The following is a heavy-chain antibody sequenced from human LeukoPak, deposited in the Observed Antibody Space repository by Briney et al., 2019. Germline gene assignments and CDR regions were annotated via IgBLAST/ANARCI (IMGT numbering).Heavy chain of an antibody. V-gene: IGHV1-2*02. CDR1: GYTFTGYY. Sequence: ASVKVSCKASGYTFTGYYMHWVRQAPGQGLEWMGWTNPNSGGTNYAQKFQGRVTMTRDTSISTAYMELSRLRSGDTAVYYCARGRDGYNFLLFDYWGQGTLVTVSS. D-gene: IGHD5-24*01. J-gene: IGHJ4*02. CDR2: TNPNSGGT. CDR3: ARGRDGYNFLLFDY.